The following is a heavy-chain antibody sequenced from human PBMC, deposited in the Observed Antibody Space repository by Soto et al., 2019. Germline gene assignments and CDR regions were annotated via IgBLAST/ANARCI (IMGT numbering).Heavy chain of an antibody. CDR2: ISSSSDLI. J-gene: IGHJ4*02. CDR3: ARDGCSGGNSWNRY. CDR1: GFTFSSYA. V-gene: IGHV3-21*01. D-gene: IGHD2-15*01. Sequence: GGSLRLSCAASGFTFSSYAMSWVRQAPGKGLEWVSAISSSSDLIYYADSVKGRFTISRDNAKNSVYLQMNSLRAEDTAVYYCARDGCSGGNSWNRYWGQGTLVTVSS.